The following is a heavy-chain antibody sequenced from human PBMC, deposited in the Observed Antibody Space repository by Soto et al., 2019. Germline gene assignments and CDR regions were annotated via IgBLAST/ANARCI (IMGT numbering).Heavy chain of an antibody. CDR3: AADCSGGSCYSSAFDI. J-gene: IGHJ3*02. V-gene: IGHV1-58*02. CDR2: IVVGSGNT. D-gene: IGHD2-15*01. Sequence: ASVKVSCKASGFTFTSSAMQWVRQARGQRLEWIGWIVVGSGNTNYAQKFQERVTITRDMSTSTAYMELSSLRSEDTAVYYCAADCSGGSCYSSAFDIWGQGTMVTVSS. CDR1: GFTFTSSA.